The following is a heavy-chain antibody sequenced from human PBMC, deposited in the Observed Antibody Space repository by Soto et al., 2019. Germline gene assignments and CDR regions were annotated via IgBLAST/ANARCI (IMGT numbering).Heavy chain of an antibody. J-gene: IGHJ6*02. CDR2: IYYSGTT. Sequence: SETLSLTCTVSGGSISSGGYYWYWIRQHPGKVLEWIGYIYYSGTTYYNPSLKSRVTISVDTSKNQFSLKLSSVTAADTAVYYCAASCVACGGFNYYGMDVWGQGTTVTVSS. CDR3: AASCVACGGFNYYGMDV. CDR1: GGSISSGGYY. D-gene: IGHD2-21*01. V-gene: IGHV4-31*03.